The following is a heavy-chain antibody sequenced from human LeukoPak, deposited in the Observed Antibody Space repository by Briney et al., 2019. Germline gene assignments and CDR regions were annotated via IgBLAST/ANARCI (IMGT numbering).Heavy chain of an antibody. Sequence: SETLSLTCTVSGGSISISSYYWGWIRQPPGKGLEWIGSIYYSGSTYYNPSLKSRVTISVDTSKNQFSLKLSSVTAADTAVYYCAALEMDGAFDIWGQGTMVTVSS. J-gene: IGHJ3*02. V-gene: IGHV4-39*01. CDR3: AALEMDGAFDI. CDR2: IYYSGST. CDR1: GGSISISSYY. D-gene: IGHD5-24*01.